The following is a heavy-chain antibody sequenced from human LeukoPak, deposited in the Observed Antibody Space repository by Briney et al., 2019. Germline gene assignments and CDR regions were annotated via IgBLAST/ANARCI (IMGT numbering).Heavy chain of an antibody. J-gene: IGHJ4*02. CDR2: IIPIFGTA. Sequence: SVKVSCEAAGGTFSSYAISWVRQAPGQGLEWMGGIIPIFGTANYAQKFQGRVTITADESTSTAYMELSSLRSEDTAVYYCATIAAAGTRGVDYWGQGTLVTVSS. CDR1: GGTFSSYA. V-gene: IGHV1-69*13. CDR3: ATIAAAGTRGVDY. D-gene: IGHD6-13*01.